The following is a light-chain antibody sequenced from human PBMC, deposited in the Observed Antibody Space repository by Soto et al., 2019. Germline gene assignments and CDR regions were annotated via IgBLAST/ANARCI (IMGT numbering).Light chain of an antibody. V-gene: IGLV3-1*01. CDR1: KLGDKY. Sequence: SYELTQPPSVSVSPGQTASITCSGDKLGDKYACWYQQKPGQSPVLVIYQDSKRPSGIPERFSGSNSGNTAPLPISGTQAMDEADYYCQAWDSSTVVFGGGTQLTVL. CDR3: QAWDSSTVV. J-gene: IGLJ2*01. CDR2: QDS.